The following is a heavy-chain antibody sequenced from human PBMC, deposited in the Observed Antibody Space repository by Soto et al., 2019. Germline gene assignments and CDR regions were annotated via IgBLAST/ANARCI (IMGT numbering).Heavy chain of an antibody. CDR3: ARGGGSPYHNHEFDF. CDR2: IYYSGST. D-gene: IGHD6-13*01. Sequence: PSETLSLTCTVSGGSISNHYWNWIRQPPGKGLEWIGYIYYSGSTNYNPSLKSRVTISVDTSKNQFSLKLSSVTAADTAVYYCARGGGSPYHNHEFDFWGQGTLVTVSS. V-gene: IGHV4-59*11. CDR1: GGSISNHY. J-gene: IGHJ4*02.